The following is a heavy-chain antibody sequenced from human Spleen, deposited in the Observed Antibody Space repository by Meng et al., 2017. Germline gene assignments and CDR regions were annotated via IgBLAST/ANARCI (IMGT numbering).Heavy chain of an antibody. Sequence: GESLKISCAASGFTFSSYAMSWVRQAPGKGLEWVSAISGSGGSTYYADSVKGRFTISRDNSKNTLYLQMNSLRAEDTAVYYCAKDRAPRTRSADYWGQGTLVTGSS. V-gene: IGHV3-23*01. CDR1: GFTFSSYA. CDR2: ISGSGGST. CDR3: AKDRAPRTRSADY. J-gene: IGHJ4*02. D-gene: IGHD5-24*01.